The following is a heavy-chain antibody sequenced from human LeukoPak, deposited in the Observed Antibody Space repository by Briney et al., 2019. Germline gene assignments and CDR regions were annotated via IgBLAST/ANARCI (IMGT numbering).Heavy chain of an antibody. V-gene: IGHV1-69*05. Sequence: GASVKVSCKASGGTFSSYAISWVRQAPGQGLEWMGGIIPIFGTANYAQKFQGRVTIARDTSASTAYMELSSLRSEDMAVYYCARGRLYYYDSSGPEYGFDYWGQGTLVTVSS. CDR2: IIPIFGTA. CDR1: GGTFSSYA. CDR3: ARGRLYYYDSSGPEYGFDY. J-gene: IGHJ4*02. D-gene: IGHD3-22*01.